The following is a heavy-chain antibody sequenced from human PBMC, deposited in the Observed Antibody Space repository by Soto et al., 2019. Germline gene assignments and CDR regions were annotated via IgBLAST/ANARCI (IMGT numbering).Heavy chain of an antibody. Sequence: QVQLVESGGGVVQPGRSLRLSCAASGFTFSSYGMHWVRQAPGKGLEWVAVIWYDGSNKYYADSVKGRFTISRDNSKNTVYLQMNSVRAEDTAVYYCARDRYSSGWYDLDYWGQGTLVTVSS. CDR3: ARDRYSSGWYDLDY. CDR2: IWYDGSNK. J-gene: IGHJ4*02. V-gene: IGHV3-33*01. CDR1: GFTFSSYG. D-gene: IGHD6-19*01.